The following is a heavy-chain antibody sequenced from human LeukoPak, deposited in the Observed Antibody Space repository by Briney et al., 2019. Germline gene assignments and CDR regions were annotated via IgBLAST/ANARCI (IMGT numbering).Heavy chain of an antibody. D-gene: IGHD2-2*01. J-gene: IGHJ4*02. V-gene: IGHV3-21*01. CDR2: ISSSSSYI. CDR1: GFTFSSYS. CDR3: ARVSCSSTSCSLDY. Sequence: GGSLRLSCAASGFTFSSYSMNWVRQAPGKGLEWVSSISSSSSYIYYADSVKGRFTISRDNAKNSLYLQMNSLRAEDTAVYYCARVSCSSTSCSLDYWGQGTLVTVSS.